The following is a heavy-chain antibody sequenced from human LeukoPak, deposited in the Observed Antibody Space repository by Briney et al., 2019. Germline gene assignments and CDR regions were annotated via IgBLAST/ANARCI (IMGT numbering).Heavy chain of an antibody. CDR2: IYHSGST. V-gene: IGHV4-38-2*02. Sequence: SETLSLTCTVSGYSISSGYYWGWIRQPPGKGLEWIGSIYHSGSTYYNPSLKSRVTISVDTSKNQFSLKLSSVTAADPAVYYCATDLSPLLGYGDYVPPDYYYYMDVWGKGTTVTVSS. D-gene: IGHD4-17*01. CDR1: GYSISSGYY. J-gene: IGHJ6*03. CDR3: ATDLSPLLGYGDYVPPDYYYYMDV.